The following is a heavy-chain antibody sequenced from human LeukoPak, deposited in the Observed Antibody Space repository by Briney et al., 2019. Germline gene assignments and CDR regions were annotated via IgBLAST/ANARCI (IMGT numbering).Heavy chain of an antibody. CDR2: ISSSGSTI. CDR1: GFTFDDYA. CDR3: ARDPVLYYDSSGYMGGAFDI. V-gene: IGHV3-11*01. Sequence: KSGGSLRLSCAASGFTFDDYAMHWVRQAPGKGLEWVSYISSSGSTIYYADSVKGRFTISRDNAKNSLYLQMNSLRAEDTAVYYCARDPVLYYDSSGYMGGAFDIWGQGTMVTVSS. J-gene: IGHJ3*02. D-gene: IGHD3-22*01.